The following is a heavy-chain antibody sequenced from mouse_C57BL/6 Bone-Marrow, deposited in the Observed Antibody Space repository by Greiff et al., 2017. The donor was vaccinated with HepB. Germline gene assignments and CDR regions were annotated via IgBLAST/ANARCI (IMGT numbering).Heavy chain of an antibody. CDR3: ARSDYDYDGLFAY. J-gene: IGHJ3*01. V-gene: IGHV1-69*01. D-gene: IGHD2-4*01. Sequence: QVQLQQPGAELVMPGASVKLSCKASGYTFTSYWMHWVKQRPGQGLEWIGEIDPSDSYTNYNQKFKGKSTLTVDKSSSTAYMQLSGLTSEDSAVYYCARSDYDYDGLFAYWGQGTLVTVSA. CDR1: GYTFTSYW. CDR2: IDPSDSYT.